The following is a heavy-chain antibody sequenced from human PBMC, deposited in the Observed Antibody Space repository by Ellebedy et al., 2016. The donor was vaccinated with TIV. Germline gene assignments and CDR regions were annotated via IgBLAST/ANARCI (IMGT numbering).Heavy chain of an antibody. D-gene: IGHD4-23*01. Sequence: GESLKISCAASGFTFANYAMNWVRQAPGKGLEGVSAVSNSGDSTYYADSVKGRLTISRDNSKNTLYLQMSSLRAEDTAVYYCSFKGVATRVYWGQGTLVTVSS. CDR3: SFKGVATRVY. CDR2: VSNSGDST. CDR1: GFTFANYA. V-gene: IGHV3-23*01. J-gene: IGHJ4*02.